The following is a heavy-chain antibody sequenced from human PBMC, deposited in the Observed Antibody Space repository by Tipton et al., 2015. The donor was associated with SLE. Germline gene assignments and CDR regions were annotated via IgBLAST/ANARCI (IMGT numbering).Heavy chain of an antibody. CDR2: ISSRSNYI. V-gene: IGHV3-21*03. Sequence: SLRLSCAASGFTFSTYSFTWVRQAPGKGLEWLSSISSRSNYIFYADSAKGRFTISRDNAKNSLYLQMNSLRAEDTAIYYCARDQSAMYFDYWGQGTLVTVSS. CDR3: ARDQSAMYFDY. CDR1: GFTFSTYS. J-gene: IGHJ4*02.